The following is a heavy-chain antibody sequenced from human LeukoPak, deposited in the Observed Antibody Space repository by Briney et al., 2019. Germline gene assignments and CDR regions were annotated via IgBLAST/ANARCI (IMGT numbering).Heavy chain of an antibody. CDR3: ARAGWSGYYFDY. D-gene: IGHD3-3*01. J-gene: IGHJ4*02. CDR1: GGSISSYY. Sequence: SETLSLTCTVSGGSISSYYWSWIRQPPGKGLEWIGYVYYSGSTNYNPSLKSRVTISVDTSKNQFSLKLSSVTAADTAVYYCARAGWSGYYFDYWGQGTLVTVSS. CDR2: VYYSGST. V-gene: IGHV4-59*01.